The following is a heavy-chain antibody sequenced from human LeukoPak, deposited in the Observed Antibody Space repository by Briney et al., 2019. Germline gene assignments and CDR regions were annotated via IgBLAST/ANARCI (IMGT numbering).Heavy chain of an antibody. D-gene: IGHD2-21*02. Sequence: GGSLRLSCAASGFTFSNARMSWVRQAPGKGLEWVGRIKSKTDGGTTDYAAPVKGRFTISRDDSRNTLYLQMNSLKTEDTAVYYCTTDGSPYCGGDCYYDYWGQGTLVTVSS. CDR3: TTDGSPYCGGDCYYDY. CDR2: IKSKTDGGTT. CDR1: GFTFSNAR. V-gene: IGHV3-15*01. J-gene: IGHJ4*02.